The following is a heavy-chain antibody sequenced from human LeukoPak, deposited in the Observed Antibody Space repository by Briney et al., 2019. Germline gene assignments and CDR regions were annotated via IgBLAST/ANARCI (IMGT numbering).Heavy chain of an antibody. CDR2: VYFRGIT. V-gene: IGHV4-59*01. Sequence: SETLSLTCSVSGISISTYYWTWIRQSPGKGLEWIGYVYFRGITNYNPSLKDRVTISLDTSKNQISLNMKSVTAADTAIYYCARGWQQVSLDYWGQGTLVTVSS. CDR1: GISISTYY. J-gene: IGHJ4*02. CDR3: ARGWQQVSLDY. D-gene: IGHD6-13*01.